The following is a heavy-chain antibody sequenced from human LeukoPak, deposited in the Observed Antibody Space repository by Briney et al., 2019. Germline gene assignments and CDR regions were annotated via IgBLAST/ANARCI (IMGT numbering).Heavy chain of an antibody. CDR2: IYHSGST. V-gene: IGHV4-38-2*02. CDR1: GYSISSGYY. Sequence: PSETLSLTCTVSGYSISSGYYWSWIRQPPGKGLEWIGSIYHSGSTYYNPSLKSRVTVSVDTTKSQFSLNLTSVAAAATAVYYCARVNWAGSGSYRIFDYWGQGTLVTVSS. CDR3: ARVNWAGSGSYRIFDY. J-gene: IGHJ4*02. D-gene: IGHD3-10*01.